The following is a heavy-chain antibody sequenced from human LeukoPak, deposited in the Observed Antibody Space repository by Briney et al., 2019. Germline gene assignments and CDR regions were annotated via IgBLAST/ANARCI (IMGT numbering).Heavy chain of an antibody. D-gene: IGHD5-18*01. J-gene: IGHJ4*02. Sequence: GGSLRLSCAASGFTFSNYAMNWVRQAPGKGLEWVSGISGNGGSTYYADSVKGRFTISRDNSKNTLYLQMNSLRAEDTAVYYCAKDTAMVTTYFDYWGQGTLVTVSS. CDR3: AKDTAMVTTYFDY. V-gene: IGHV3-23*01. CDR2: ISGNGGST. CDR1: GFTFSNYA.